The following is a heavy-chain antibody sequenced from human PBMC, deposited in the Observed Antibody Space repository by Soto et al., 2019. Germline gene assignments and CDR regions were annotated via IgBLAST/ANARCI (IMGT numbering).Heavy chain of an antibody. D-gene: IGHD3-22*01. V-gene: IGHV1-18*01. Sequence: QVQLVQSGAEVKKPGASVKVSCKASGYTFITYGVSWVRQAPGQGLDWLGWISTYNGNTRYAERLQGRVNMTTDTTTNTAYMELRNLRSDDTGVYYCARGPTDYYDNSANYFLDYWGQGTLVTVSS. CDR2: ISTYNGNT. CDR1: GYTFITYG. CDR3: ARGPTDYYDNSANYFLDY. J-gene: IGHJ4*02.